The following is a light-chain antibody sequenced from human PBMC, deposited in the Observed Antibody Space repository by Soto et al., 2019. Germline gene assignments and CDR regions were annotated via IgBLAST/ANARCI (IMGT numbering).Light chain of an antibody. V-gene: IGLV1-44*01. CDR3: QSYDSSLSGPP. CDR2: SND. Sequence: QSVLTQPPSASGTPGQRVTVSCSGSSSNIASNTVNWYQQLPGTAPKLLIYSNDQRPSGVPDRFSASKSGTSASLAITGLQAEDEADYYCQSYDSSLSGPPFGGGTQLTVL. J-gene: IGLJ2*01. CDR1: SSNIASNT.